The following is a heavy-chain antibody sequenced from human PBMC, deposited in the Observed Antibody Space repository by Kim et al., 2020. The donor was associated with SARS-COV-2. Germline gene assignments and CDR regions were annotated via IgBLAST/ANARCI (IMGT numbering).Heavy chain of an antibody. J-gene: IGHJ4*02. D-gene: IGHD5-18*01. V-gene: IGHV3-73*01. Sequence: AASVKGRFTITRDDSKNTAYLQMNSLKTEDTAVYYCTVRVVDTAMEVADYWGQGTLVTVSS. CDR3: TVRVVDTAMEVADY.